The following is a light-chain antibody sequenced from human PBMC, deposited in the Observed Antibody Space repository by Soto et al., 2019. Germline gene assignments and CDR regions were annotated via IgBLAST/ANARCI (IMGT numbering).Light chain of an antibody. CDR1: SSDFDGYKY. J-gene: IGLJ2*01. Sequence: QSALAQPASVSGSPGQSITISCTGTSSDFDGYKYVSWYQQHPGKAPKLIIYDVTNRSSGVSNRFSGSKSGNTASLTISGLQAEDEADYFCSSFTPTTTVVFGGGTKLTVL. V-gene: IGLV2-14*01. CDR3: SSFTPTTTVV. CDR2: DVT.